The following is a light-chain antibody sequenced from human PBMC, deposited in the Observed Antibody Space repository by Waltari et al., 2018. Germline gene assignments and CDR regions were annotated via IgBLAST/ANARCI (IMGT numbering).Light chain of an antibody. CDR1: PLPKQY. Sequence: SYELTQPPSVSVSPGQTARITCSGDPLPKQYTFWYQQKPGQAPVMVIYKGTGRPSGIPGLLSGYSSGTTAALTISAVQAEDEADYYCQSTDSSGNYVVFGGGTKLTVL. CDR3: QSTDSSGNYVV. CDR2: KGT. J-gene: IGLJ2*01. V-gene: IGLV3-25*03.